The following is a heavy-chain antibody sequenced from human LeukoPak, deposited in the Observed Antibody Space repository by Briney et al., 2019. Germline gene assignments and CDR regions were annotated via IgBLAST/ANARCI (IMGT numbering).Heavy chain of an antibody. J-gene: IGHJ6*02. CDR3: ARDRITMVRGVIITAQYYYYYGMDV. V-gene: IGHV1-69*01. D-gene: IGHD3-10*01. CDR2: IIPIFGTA. Sequence: GSSVKVSCKASGGTFSSYAISWVRQAPGQGLEWMGGIIPIFGTANYAQKFQGRVAITADESTSTAYMELSSLRSEDTAVYYCARDRITMVRGVIITAQYYYYYGMDVWGQGTTVTISS. CDR1: GGTFSSYA.